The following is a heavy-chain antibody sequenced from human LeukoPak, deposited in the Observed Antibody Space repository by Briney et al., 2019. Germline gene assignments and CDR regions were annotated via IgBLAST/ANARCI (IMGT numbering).Heavy chain of an antibody. CDR1: GGTFSSYA. V-gene: IGHV1-69*04. CDR3: ARVIYYYDSSGYYFDY. J-gene: IGHJ4*02. CDR2: IIPILGIA. Sequence: SVKVSCTASGGTFSSYAISWVRQAPGQGLEWMGRIIPILGIANYAQKFQGRVTITADKSTSTAYMELSSLRSEDTAVYYCARVIYYYDSSGYYFDYWGQGTLVTVSS. D-gene: IGHD3-22*01.